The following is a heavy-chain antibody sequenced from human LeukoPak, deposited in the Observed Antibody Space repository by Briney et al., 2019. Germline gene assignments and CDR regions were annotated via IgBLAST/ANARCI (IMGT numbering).Heavy chain of an antibody. CDR1: GVSFSGYY. V-gene: IGHV4-34*01. D-gene: IGHD2-2*01. Sequence: SETLSLTCAVYGVSFSGYYWSWIRQPPGKGLEWIGEINHSGSTNYNPSLKSRVTISVDTSKNQFSLKLSSVTAADTAVYYCARLGAGMPFDYWGQGTLVTVST. J-gene: IGHJ4*02. CDR3: ARLGAGMPFDY. CDR2: INHSGST.